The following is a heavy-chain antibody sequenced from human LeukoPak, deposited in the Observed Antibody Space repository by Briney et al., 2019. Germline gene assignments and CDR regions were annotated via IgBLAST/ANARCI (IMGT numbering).Heavy chain of an antibody. CDR2: ISAGGGST. CDR1: GFTFSSYA. Sequence: GESLKISCAASGFTFSSYAMSWVRQAPGKGLEWVSVISAGGGSTYYADSVKGRFTISRDNAKNSLYLEMTSLRAEDTAVYYCARKGVSDLYYFDSWGQGTLVTVSS. J-gene: IGHJ4*02. CDR3: ARKGVSDLYYFDS. V-gene: IGHV3-23*01. D-gene: IGHD3-16*01.